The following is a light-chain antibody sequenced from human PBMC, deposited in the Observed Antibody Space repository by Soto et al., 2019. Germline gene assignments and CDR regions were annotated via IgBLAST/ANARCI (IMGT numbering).Light chain of an antibody. J-gene: IGKJ1*01. CDR2: SAS. CDR1: QSVGNY. V-gene: IGKV3-15*01. CDR3: QQYDNLPPWT. Sequence: EIVVTQSPATLSVSPGETATLSCRASQSVGNYFAWYQHKPGQAPRLLIYSASTRAKGVPVRFSGSGSGTEFTLTISSLQSEDFAVYFCQQYDNLPPWTFGQGTKVDIK.